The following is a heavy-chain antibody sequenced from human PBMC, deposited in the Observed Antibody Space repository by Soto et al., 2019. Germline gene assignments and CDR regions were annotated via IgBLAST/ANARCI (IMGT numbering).Heavy chain of an antibody. CDR2: INPSGGST. Sequence: ASVKVSCKASGYTFTSYYMHWVRQAPGQGLEWMGIINPSGGSTSYAQKFQGRVTMTRDTSTSTAYMELSSLRSEDTAVYYCARPTITYYYDSSVPYYGMDVSGQGTTVTVSS. CDR1: GYTFTSYY. CDR3: ARPTITYYYDSSVPYYGMDV. D-gene: IGHD3-22*01. V-gene: IGHV1-46*01. J-gene: IGHJ6*02.